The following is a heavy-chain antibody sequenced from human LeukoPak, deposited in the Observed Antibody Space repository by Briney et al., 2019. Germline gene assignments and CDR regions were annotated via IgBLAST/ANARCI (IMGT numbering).Heavy chain of an antibody. D-gene: IGHD3-22*01. Sequence: PGGSLRLSCAASGFTFSDYYMSWIRQAPGKGLEWLSSISSNGNSIYYADSVKGRFTISRDNSKNTLYLQMNSLRAEDTAVYYCAKDRHSVYYDSSGHWGQGTLVTVSS. V-gene: IGHV3-11*01. J-gene: IGHJ4*02. CDR3: AKDRHSVYYDSSGH. CDR2: ISSNGNSI. CDR1: GFTFSDYY.